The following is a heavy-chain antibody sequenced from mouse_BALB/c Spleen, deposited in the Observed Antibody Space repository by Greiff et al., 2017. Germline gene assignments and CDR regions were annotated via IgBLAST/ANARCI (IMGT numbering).Heavy chain of an antibody. D-gene: IGHD4-1*01. CDR2: INPYNDGT. CDR1: GYTFTSYV. V-gene: IGHV1-14*01. Sequence: VQLQQSGPELVKPGASVKMSCKASGYTFTSYVMHWVKQKPGQGLEWIGYINPYNDGTKYNEKFKGKATLTSDKSSSTAYMELSSLTSEDSAVYYCAREGTDNWDWFAYWGQGTLVTVSA. J-gene: IGHJ3*01. CDR3: AREGTDNWDWFAY.